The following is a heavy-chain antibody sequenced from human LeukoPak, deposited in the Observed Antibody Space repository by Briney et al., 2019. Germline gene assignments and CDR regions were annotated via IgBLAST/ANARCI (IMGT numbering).Heavy chain of an antibody. V-gene: IGHV1-46*01. CDR2: INPSLDTT. J-gene: IGHJ4*02. CDR3: ARAPLSDSSGYYGGY. CDR1: GYTFTSYY. Sequence: ASVKVSCKASGYTFTSYYIHWVRQAPGQGLEWMGIINPSLDTTIYAQKFQGRVAMTRDTSTNTVYMELSSLRSEDTAVYYCARAPLSDSSGYYGGYWGQGTLVTVPS. D-gene: IGHD3-22*01.